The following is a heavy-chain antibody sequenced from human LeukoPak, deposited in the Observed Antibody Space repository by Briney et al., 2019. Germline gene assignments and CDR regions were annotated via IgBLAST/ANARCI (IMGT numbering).Heavy chain of an antibody. J-gene: IGHJ5*02. CDR3: ARAQSGSYLGNWFDP. V-gene: IGHV1-46*01. CDR1: GYTFTNYY. D-gene: IGHD1-26*01. CDR2: IDPSGGST. Sequence: GASVKVSCKASGYTFTNYYMHWVRQAPGQGLEWMGIIDPSGGSTSYAQNFQGRVTMTRDTSTSTVYMELSSLRSEDTAVYYCARAQSGSYLGNWFDPWGQETLVTVSS.